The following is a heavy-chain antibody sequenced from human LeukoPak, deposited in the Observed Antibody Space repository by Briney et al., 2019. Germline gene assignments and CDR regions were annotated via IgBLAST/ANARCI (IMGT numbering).Heavy chain of an antibody. CDR1: GFTPSSNW. Sequence: QPVGSLRLSCAASGFTPSSNWMYWVRQTPGERLLWVSRTNSDGSTTSYADSVKGRFTISRDNAKNTLYLQMNSLRDEDTAVYFCARVGTTSNFYYYYGMDVWGQGTTVTVSS. CDR2: TNSDGSTT. CDR3: ARVGTTSNFYYYYGMDV. D-gene: IGHD2/OR15-2a*01. V-gene: IGHV3-74*01. J-gene: IGHJ6*02.